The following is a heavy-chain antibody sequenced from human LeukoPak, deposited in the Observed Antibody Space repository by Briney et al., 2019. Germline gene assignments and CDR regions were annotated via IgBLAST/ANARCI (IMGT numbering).Heavy chain of an antibody. J-gene: IGHJ6*03. Sequence: PSETLSLTCTVSGDSMRGYYWSWIRQPPGKGLEWIGDIHYTGTTDYIPSLKSRVTISVDTSKNQFSLKLSSVTAADTAVYYCARQQEYYYYMDVWGKGTTVTISS. CDR3: ARQQEYYYYMDV. V-gene: IGHV4-59*01. CDR1: GDSMRGYY. D-gene: IGHD6-13*01. CDR2: IHYTGTT.